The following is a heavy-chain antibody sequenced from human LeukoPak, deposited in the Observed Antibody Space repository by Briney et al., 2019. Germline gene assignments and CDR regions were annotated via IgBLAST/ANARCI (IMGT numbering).Heavy chain of an antibody. Sequence: GGSLRLSCAASGFTFSSYGMHWVRQAPGKGLEWVAVISYDGSNKYYADSVKGRFTISRDNSKNTLYLQMNSLRAEDTAVCYCAKEGLQPFFDYWGQGTLVTVSS. D-gene: IGHD6-13*01. CDR2: ISYDGSNK. CDR1: GFTFSSYG. CDR3: AKEGLQPFFDY. J-gene: IGHJ4*02. V-gene: IGHV3-30*18.